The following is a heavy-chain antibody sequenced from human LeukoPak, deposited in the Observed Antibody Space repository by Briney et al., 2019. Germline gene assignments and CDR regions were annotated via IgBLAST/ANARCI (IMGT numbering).Heavy chain of an antibody. CDR3: AKSPTVDAAFDT. V-gene: IGHV3-23*01. CDR2: ISGSGAST. J-gene: IGHJ3*02. Sequence: PGGSLRLSCAVSGFTFSTYAMSWVRQAPGKGLEWVSGISGSGASTYYADSVKGRFTVSRDSSKNTLFLHMNSLRAEDTALYYCAKSPTVDAAFDTWGKGTMV. CDR1: GFTFSTYA. D-gene: IGHD4-23*01.